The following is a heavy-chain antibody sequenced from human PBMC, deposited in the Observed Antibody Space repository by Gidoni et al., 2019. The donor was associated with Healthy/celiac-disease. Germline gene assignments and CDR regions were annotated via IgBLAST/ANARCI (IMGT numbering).Heavy chain of an antibody. V-gene: IGHV3-23*01. CDR3: AKDGGYKPAPVDY. D-gene: IGHD2-2*01. CDR1: GCTFSSSS. J-gene: IGHJ4*02. CDR2: ISGSGGST. Sequence: EVQLLESGGGLVQPGGSLRLSWAASGCTFSSSSMRWVRQAPGKGLGWVSAISGSGGSTCYADSVKGRFTISRDNSKNTLYLQMNSLRAEDTAVYYCAKDGGYKPAPVDYWGQGTLVTVSS.